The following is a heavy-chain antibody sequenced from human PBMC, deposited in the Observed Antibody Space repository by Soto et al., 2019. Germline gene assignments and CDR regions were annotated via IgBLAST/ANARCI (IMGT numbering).Heavy chain of an antibody. V-gene: IGHV3-74*03. D-gene: IGHD2-21*01. CDR1: GLTFRSYW. CDR3: VRDMQLWLLDS. J-gene: IGHJ4*02. CDR2: INTDGSVA. Sequence: EVQLVESGGGLVQPGESLRLSCAASGLTFRSYWMHWVRQAPGKGLVWVSRINTDGSVAMYVDSVKGRFTISRDNAKNTLYLHMNSRRAEDTAVYYCVRDMQLWLLDSWGQGTLVTVSS.